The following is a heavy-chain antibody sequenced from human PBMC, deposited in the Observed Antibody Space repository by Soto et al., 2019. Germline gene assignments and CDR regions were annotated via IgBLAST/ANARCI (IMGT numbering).Heavy chain of an antibody. J-gene: IGHJ6*02. Sequence: QLQLVQSGAEVTKPGSSVKVSCKASGGTFSSYAFSWVRQAPGQGLEWMGGIIPIFGRANYAQKFQGRVTITAGEARRTGYMELSSLRPEDTDVYYCARDQTYSDNGMVVRAKYGMDGWGQGTTVTVSS. CDR1: GGTFSSYA. V-gene: IGHV1-69*12. D-gene: IGHD2-15*01. CDR3: ARDQTYSDNGMVVRAKYGMDG. CDR2: IIPIFGRA.